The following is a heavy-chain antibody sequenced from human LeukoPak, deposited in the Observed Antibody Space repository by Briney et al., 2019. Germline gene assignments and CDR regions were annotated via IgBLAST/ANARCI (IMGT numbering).Heavy chain of an antibody. J-gene: IGHJ4*02. CDR1: GGSISSYY. CDR3: ARVFGGDYYDSMDY. Sequence: SETMSLTCTVAGGSISSYYRSWIRQPAGKGLEWIGRIYTSGSTNYNPSLKSRVTMSVDTSKNQFSLKLSSVTAADTAVYYCARVFGGDYYDSMDYWGQGTLVTVSS. D-gene: IGHD3-22*01. V-gene: IGHV4-4*07. CDR2: IYTSGST.